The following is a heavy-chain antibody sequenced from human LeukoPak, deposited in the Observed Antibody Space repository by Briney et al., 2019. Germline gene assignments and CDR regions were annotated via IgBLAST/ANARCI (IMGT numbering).Heavy chain of an antibody. CDR2: IYYSGST. D-gene: IGHD2-21*02. Sequence: SETLSLTCTVSGGSISGYYWSWIRQHPGKGLEWIGYIYYSGSTYYNPSLKSRVTISVDTSKNQFSLKLSSVTAADTAVYYCASFADCGGDCYPRSHAFDIWGQGTMVTVSS. CDR3: ASFADCGGDCYPRSHAFDI. J-gene: IGHJ3*02. CDR1: GGSISGYY. V-gene: IGHV4-59*12.